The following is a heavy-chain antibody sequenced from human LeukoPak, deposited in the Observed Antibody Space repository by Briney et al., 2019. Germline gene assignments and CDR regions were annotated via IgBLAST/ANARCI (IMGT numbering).Heavy chain of an antibody. D-gene: IGHD3-22*01. J-gene: IGHJ4*02. CDR3: ARETYYYDSSGYSVNDY. CDR1: GGSISSYY. Sequence: PSETLSLTCTVSGGSISSYYWSWIRQPAGKGLEWIGRIYTSGSTNYNPSLKSRVTMSVDTSKNQFSLKLSSVTAADTAVYYCARETYYYDSSGYSVNDYWGQGTLVTVS. V-gene: IGHV4-4*07. CDR2: IYTSGST.